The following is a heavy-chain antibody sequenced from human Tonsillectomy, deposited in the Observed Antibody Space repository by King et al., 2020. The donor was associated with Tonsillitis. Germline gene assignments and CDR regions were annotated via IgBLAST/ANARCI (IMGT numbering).Heavy chain of an antibody. CDR1: GYTFTGYY. J-gene: IGHJ4*02. D-gene: IGHD1-26*01. V-gene: IGHV1-2*02. Sequence: QLVQSGAEVKKPGASVKVSCKASGYTFTGYYMHWGRQAPGQGLEWMGCINPNSGGTNFAQKFQGRVTMTRDTSISTAYMELGRLRSDDTAVYYCATLLRSGSYYLFDYWGQGTLVTVSS. CDR2: INPNSGGT. CDR3: ATLLRSGSYYLFDY.